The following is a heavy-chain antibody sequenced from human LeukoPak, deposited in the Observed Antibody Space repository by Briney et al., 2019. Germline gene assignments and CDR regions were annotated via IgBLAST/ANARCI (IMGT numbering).Heavy chain of an antibody. CDR1: GGSISSGGYY. V-gene: IGHV4-31*03. D-gene: IGHD5-12*01. J-gene: IGHJ5*02. Sequence: SETLSLTCTVSGGSISSGGYYWSWIRQHPGKGLEWIGYTYYSGSTYYNPSLKSRVTISVDTSKNQFSLKLSSVTAADTAVYYCARVSGPSWFDPWGQGTLVTVSS. CDR2: TYYSGST. CDR3: ARVSGPSWFDP.